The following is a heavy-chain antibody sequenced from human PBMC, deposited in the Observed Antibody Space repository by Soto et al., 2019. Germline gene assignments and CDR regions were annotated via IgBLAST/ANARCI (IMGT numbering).Heavy chain of an antibody. D-gene: IGHD2-2*01. CDR1: RFTFSNYA. V-gene: IGHV3-30-3*01. CDR3: ARSPGYCSTTRCYGRDFAMDV. J-gene: IGHJ6*02. Sequence: QVQLVEFGGGVVQPGRSLRLSCAASRFTFSNYAMHWVRQAPGKGLQWVALISFDGSTKYYADSVKGRFTISRDNSTNTLYRQMNSLRAEDTAVYYCARSPGYCSTTRCYGRDFAMDVWGQGTTVTVSS. CDR2: ISFDGSTK.